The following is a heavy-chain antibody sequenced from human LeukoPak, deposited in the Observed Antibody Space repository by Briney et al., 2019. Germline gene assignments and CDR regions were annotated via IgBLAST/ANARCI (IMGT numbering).Heavy chain of an antibody. CDR2: ISWNSGSI. D-gene: IGHD1-14*01. V-gene: IGHV3-9*01. CDR1: GFTFDDYA. J-gene: IGHJ6*03. CDR3: ARVGNLYDYYYMDV. Sequence: GRSLRLSCAASGFTFDDYAMHWVRQAPGKGLEWVSGISWNSGSIGYADSVKGRFTISRDNAKNSLYLQMNSLRAEDTAVYYCARVGNLYDYYYMDVWGKGTTVTVSS.